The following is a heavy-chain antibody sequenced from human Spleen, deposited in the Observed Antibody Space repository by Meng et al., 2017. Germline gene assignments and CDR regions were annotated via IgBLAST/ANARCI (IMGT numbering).Heavy chain of an antibody. Sequence: GESLKISCAASGFTFRNYWMSWVRQAPGKGLEWVANIEEDGSDKYYLDSVRGRFTISRDNAKNSLYVQMNSLRAEDTAVDFCARGGGWRDSFDIWGQGTMVTVSS. CDR1: GFTFRNYW. V-gene: IGHV3-7*01. CDR2: IEEDGSDK. D-gene: IGHD3-16*01. CDR3: ARGGGWRDSFDI. J-gene: IGHJ3*02.